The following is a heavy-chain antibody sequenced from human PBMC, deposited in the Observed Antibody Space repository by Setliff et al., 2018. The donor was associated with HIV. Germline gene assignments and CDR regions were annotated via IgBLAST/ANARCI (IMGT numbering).Heavy chain of an antibody. Sequence: SETLSLTCTVSGYSISSRYYWGWIRQPPGKGLEWIGSVYHTGSTYYNPSLKRRVTMSADTSKNQFSLKLSSVTAADTAVYYCASSPAWRSDFGLHTFDYWGQGTLVTVSS. V-gene: IGHV4-38-2*02. CDR3: ASSPAWRSDFGLHTFDY. CDR2: VYHTGST. CDR1: GYSISSRYY. J-gene: IGHJ4*02. D-gene: IGHD2-2*01.